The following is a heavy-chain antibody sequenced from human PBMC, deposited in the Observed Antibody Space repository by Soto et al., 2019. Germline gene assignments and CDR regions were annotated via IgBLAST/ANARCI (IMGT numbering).Heavy chain of an antibody. Sequence: QVQLVESGGGLVEPGGSLRLSCAASGFHFSNYYMTWIRQAPGKGLEWVSKISGSGTTMYYADSVKGRFTVSRDNAKNSVYLEMNSLRAEDTAVYHCARDPYYYASALWGQGTLVTVSS. CDR2: ISGSGTTM. CDR1: GFHFSNYY. V-gene: IGHV3-11*01. D-gene: IGHD3-10*01. J-gene: IGHJ4*02. CDR3: ARDPYYYASAL.